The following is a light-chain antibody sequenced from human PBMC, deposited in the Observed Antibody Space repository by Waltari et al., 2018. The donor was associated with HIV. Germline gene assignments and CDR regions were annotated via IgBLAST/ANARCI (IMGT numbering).Light chain of an antibody. CDR3: AAWDDSLKGSVV. J-gene: IGLJ2*01. V-gene: IGLV1-44*01. Sequence: QSLLTQPPSASGTAGQRVTISCSGSSSNIGTNTVNWYQHLPGTAPNVLIYSSDQRPSGVPDRFSGSKSGTSASLAISGLQSEDEAVYYCAAWDDSLKGSVVFGGGTKLTVL. CDR2: SSD. CDR1: SSNIGTNT.